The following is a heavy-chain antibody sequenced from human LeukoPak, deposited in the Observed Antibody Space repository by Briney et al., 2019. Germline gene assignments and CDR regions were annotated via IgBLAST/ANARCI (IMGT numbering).Heavy chain of an antibody. Sequence: ASVKVSCKASGYTFTGYYMHWVRQAPGQGLECMGWIHPNNGDTAYAQKFEGRVAMTRDTSISTAYMELRRLRPDDTAVYFCARDGPAQMVDLDYWGQGTLVTVSS. CDR1: GYTFTGYY. J-gene: IGHJ4*02. CDR3: ARDGPAQMVDLDY. V-gene: IGHV1-2*02. CDR2: IHPNNGDT. D-gene: IGHD3-10*01.